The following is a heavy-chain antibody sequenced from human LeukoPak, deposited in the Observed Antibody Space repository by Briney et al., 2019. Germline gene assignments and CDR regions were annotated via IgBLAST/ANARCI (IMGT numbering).Heavy chain of an antibody. CDR3: AKKAQYDGHYPLDY. J-gene: IGHJ4*02. Sequence: GGSLRLSCAASGFTFSSYSMNWVRQAPGKGLEWVSGTSDRGDYTYYADSVKGRFTISRDTSKNTLYLQMNSLRAEDTALYFCAKKAQYDGHYPLDYWGQGTLVTVSA. CDR2: TSDRGDYT. CDR1: GFTFSSYS. D-gene: IGHD4/OR15-4a*01. V-gene: IGHV3-23*01.